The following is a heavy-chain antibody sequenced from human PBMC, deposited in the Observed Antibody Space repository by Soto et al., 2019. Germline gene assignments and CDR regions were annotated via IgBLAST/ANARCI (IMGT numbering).Heavy chain of an antibody. CDR3: ARDRYCGSGTYNYFDY. D-gene: IGHD3-10*01. CDR1: GYTFTNFA. V-gene: IGHV1-3*04. Sequence: ASVKVSCKPSGYTFTNFAIRWVRQAPGQRLEWLGSIITGNGVTKYSQNFQGRVTIIRDTSARTAYMELSSLTSEDTAVYYCARDRYCGSGTYNYFDYWGPGTLVTVSS. CDR2: IITGNGVT. J-gene: IGHJ4*02.